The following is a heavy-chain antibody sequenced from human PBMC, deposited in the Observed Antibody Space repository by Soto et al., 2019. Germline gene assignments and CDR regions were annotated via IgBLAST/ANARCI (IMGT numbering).Heavy chain of an antibody. D-gene: IGHD3-3*01. CDR1: GFTFSDHY. CDR2: SRNKVKSYST. J-gene: IGHJ6*02. Sequence: EVQLVESGGGLVQPGGSLRLSCAVSGFTFSDHYMDWVRQAPGQGLEWVARSRNKVKSYSTGYAASAKGRFTVSRDDSKSLLYLQMNSLTTEDTAVYYCARRNDFWSGGDMDVWGQGTTVTVSS. V-gene: IGHV3-72*01. CDR3: ARRNDFWSGGDMDV.